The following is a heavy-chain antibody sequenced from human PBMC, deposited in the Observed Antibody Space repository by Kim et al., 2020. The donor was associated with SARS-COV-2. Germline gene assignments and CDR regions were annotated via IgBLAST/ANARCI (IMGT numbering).Heavy chain of an antibody. CDR2: IHVAEST. CDR3: FRYGD. Sequence: GGSLRLSCVVSGPTVGDNYIAWVRRAPGKGLEWLSMIHVAESTYYADSVKDRFIISRDNSRNMVYLQMNGLSAEDTAIYYCFRYGDWGQGTLVTVSS. D-gene: IGHD3-16*02. J-gene: IGHJ4*02. CDR1: GPTVGDNY. V-gene: IGHV3-53*01.